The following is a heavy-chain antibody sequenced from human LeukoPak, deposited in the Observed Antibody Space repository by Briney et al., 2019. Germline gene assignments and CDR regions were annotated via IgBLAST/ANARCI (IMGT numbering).Heavy chain of an antibody. CDR3: AKGGWSLDV. V-gene: IGHV4-59*11. CDR2: IYYSGST. CDR1: GGSISSHY. D-gene: IGHD1-26*01. Sequence: SEALSLTCTVSGGSISSHYWSWIRQPPGKGLGWIGYIYYSGSTNYNASLQSRVTISVDTSKNQFSLKLSSVTAADTAVYYCAKGGWSLDVWGRGTLVTVSS. J-gene: IGHJ2*01.